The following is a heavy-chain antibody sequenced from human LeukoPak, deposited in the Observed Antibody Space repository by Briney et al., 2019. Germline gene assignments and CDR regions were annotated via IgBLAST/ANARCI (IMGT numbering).Heavy chain of an antibody. J-gene: IGHJ4*02. Sequence: GGSLRLSCAASGFTFSSYAMSWVRQAPGKGLEWVAVISYDGSNKYYADSVKGRFTISRDNSKNTLYLQMNSLRAEDTAVYYCARVGVVVVPAAYFDYWGQGTLVTVSS. CDR1: GFTFSSYA. CDR2: ISYDGSNK. CDR3: ARVGVVVVPAAYFDY. D-gene: IGHD2-2*01. V-gene: IGHV3-30-3*01.